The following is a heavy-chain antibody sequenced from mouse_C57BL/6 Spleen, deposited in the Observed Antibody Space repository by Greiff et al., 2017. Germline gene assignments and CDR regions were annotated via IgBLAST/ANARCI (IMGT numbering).Heavy chain of an antibody. CDR2: INHSNGGT. J-gene: IGHJ4*01. D-gene: IGHD3-2*02. CDR1: GYTFTSYW. Sequence: VTLQQPGTELVKPGASVKLSCKASGYTFTSYWMHWVKQRPGQGLEWIGTINHSNGGTKYNEKFKSKATLTVDKSSSTAYMQLSSLTSEDSAVYYCARWLSAMDYWGQGTSVTVSS. V-gene: IGHV1-53*01. CDR3: ARWLSAMDY.